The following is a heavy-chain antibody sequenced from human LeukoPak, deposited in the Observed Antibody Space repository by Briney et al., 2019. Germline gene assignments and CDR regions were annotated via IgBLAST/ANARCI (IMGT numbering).Heavy chain of an antibody. CDR3: TKDRLVRGVIRYYFDY. V-gene: IGHV3-7*03. Sequence: GGSLRLSGAASGFTFSSYWMSWVRKAPGKGLEWVANIKQDGSEKYYVDSVKGRFTISRDNAKNSLYLQMNSLRAEDTALYYCTKDRLVRGVIRYYFDYWGQGTLVTVSS. J-gene: IGHJ4*02. D-gene: IGHD3-10*01. CDR1: GFTFSSYW. CDR2: IKQDGSEK.